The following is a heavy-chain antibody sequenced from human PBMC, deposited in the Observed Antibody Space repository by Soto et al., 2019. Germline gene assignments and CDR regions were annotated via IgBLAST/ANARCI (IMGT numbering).Heavy chain of an antibody. Sequence: PSETLSLTCTVSGGSISIGGYYWSWIRQHPGKGLEWIGYIYYSGSTYYNPSLKRRVTKSVDTSKHQFSMKLSSVTAADTAVYYCARGYDILTGYHPNWFDPWGQGTLVTVSS. J-gene: IGHJ5*02. D-gene: IGHD3-9*01. V-gene: IGHV4-31*03. CDR2: IYYSGST. CDR1: GGSISIGGYY. CDR3: ARGYDILTGYHPNWFDP.